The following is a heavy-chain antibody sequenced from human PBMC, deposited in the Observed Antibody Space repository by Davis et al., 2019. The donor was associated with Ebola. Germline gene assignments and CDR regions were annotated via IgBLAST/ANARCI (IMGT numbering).Heavy chain of an antibody. Sequence: GESLKISCAASGFTFSSYSMNWVRQAPGKGLEWVSSISSSSSYIYYADSVKGRFTISRDNAKNSLYLQMNSLRAEDTAVYYCARGMYSKWLVAGWFDPWGQGTLVTVSS. D-gene: IGHD6-19*01. V-gene: IGHV3-21*01. J-gene: IGHJ5*02. CDR1: GFTFSSYS. CDR3: ARGMYSKWLVAGWFDP. CDR2: ISSSSSYI.